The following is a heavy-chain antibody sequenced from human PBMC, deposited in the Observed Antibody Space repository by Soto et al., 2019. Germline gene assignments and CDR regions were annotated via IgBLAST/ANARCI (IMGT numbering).Heavy chain of an antibody. CDR2: IYYSGST. D-gene: IGHD2-21*02. V-gene: IGHV4-59*01. Sequence: PSETLSLTCTVSGGSISSYYWSWIRQPPGKGLEWIGYIYYSGSTNYNPSLKSRVTISVDTSTNHFSLKLSSVTAADTAVYYCARLVVTTNDYYYYGMDVWGQGTTVTVS. J-gene: IGHJ6*02. CDR3: ARLVVTTNDYYYYGMDV. CDR1: GGSISSYY.